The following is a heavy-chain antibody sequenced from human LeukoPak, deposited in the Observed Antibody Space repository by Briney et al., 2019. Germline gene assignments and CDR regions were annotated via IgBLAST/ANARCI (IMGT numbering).Heavy chain of an antibody. CDR1: GFTFSDYY. D-gene: IGHD3-3*01. CDR2: ISSSGSTI. Sequence: GGSLRLSCAASGFTFSDYYMSRIRQAPGKGLEWVSYISSSGSTIYYADSVKGRFTISRDNAKNSLYLQLSSLRSEDTAVYFCARVDDDLDAFDLWGQGKLVTVSS. V-gene: IGHV3-11*04. CDR3: ARVDDDLDAFDL. J-gene: IGHJ3*01.